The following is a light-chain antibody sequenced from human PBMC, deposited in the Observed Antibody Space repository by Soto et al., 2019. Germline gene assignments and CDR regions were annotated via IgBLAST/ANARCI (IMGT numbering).Light chain of an antibody. CDR2: DAS. Sequence: EIVLTQSPGTLSLSPGERATLSCRASQSVSGSYLAWYQQKPGQAPRLLIYDASSRAPGIPDRISGSGSGTDFPLTISRLEPEDFAVYHCQHYGASLGYSFGQGTKLEIK. J-gene: IGKJ2*03. CDR1: QSVSGSY. V-gene: IGKV3-20*01. CDR3: QHYGASLGYS.